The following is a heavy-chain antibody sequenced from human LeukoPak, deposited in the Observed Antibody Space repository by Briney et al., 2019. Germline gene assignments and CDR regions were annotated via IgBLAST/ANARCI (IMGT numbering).Heavy chain of an antibody. CDR2: IYYIGNT. Sequence: PSETLSLTCAVYGGSFSGYYWSWIRQPPGKGLEWIGYIYYIGNTFYNPSLKSRVTISVDTSKNHFSLKLSSVTAADTAVYYCARNRDGYNSFDYWGQGTLVTVSS. J-gene: IGHJ4*02. CDR3: ARNRDGYNSFDY. CDR1: GGSFSGYY. D-gene: IGHD5-24*01. V-gene: IGHV4-34*09.